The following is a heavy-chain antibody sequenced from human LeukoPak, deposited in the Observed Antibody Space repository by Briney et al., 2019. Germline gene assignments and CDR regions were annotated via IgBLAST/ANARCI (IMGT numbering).Heavy chain of an antibody. V-gene: IGHV3-7*01. Sequence: GGSLRLSCAASGSTFSSYWMSWVRQAPGKGLEWVAHMKQDGRETHYVDSVKGRFTISRDNAKNSVYLQMNSLRAEDTAVYFCARDAFRARYFDLWGRGTLVTVSS. CDR1: GSTFSSYW. D-gene: IGHD3-10*01. CDR3: ARDAFRARYFDL. CDR2: MKQDGRET. J-gene: IGHJ2*01.